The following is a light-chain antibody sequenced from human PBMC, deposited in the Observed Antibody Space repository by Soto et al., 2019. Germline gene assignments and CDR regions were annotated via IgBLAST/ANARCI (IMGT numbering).Light chain of an antibody. V-gene: IGKV1-5*01. Sequence: DIQMTQSPSTLSASVGDRVTITCRASQSINIWLAWYQQKPGKAPNVLIYDASTLQSGVPSRFSGSGSGTQFTLTISSLQPDDFVTYYCQQYNTFSSPTFGQGTKLEIK. CDR1: QSINIW. CDR2: DAS. J-gene: IGKJ2*01. CDR3: QQYNTFSSPT.